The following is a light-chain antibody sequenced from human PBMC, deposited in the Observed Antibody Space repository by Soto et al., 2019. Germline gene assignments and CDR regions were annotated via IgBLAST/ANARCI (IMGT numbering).Light chain of an antibody. CDR2: DVS. CDR3: SSYTSSSTYV. CDR1: SSDVGGYKY. Sequence: QSALTQPASVSGSRGQSITISCTGTSSDVGGYKYVSWYQQHPGKAPKLMIYDVSNRPSGVSNRFSGSKSGNTASLTISGLQAEDEADYFCSSYTSSSTYVFGTGTKVTVL. V-gene: IGLV2-14*01. J-gene: IGLJ1*01.